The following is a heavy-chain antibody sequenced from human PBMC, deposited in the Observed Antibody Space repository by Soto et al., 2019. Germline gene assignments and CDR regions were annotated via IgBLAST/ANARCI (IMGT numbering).Heavy chain of an antibody. J-gene: IGHJ5*02. D-gene: IGHD1-26*01. CDR3: ARHRHPRGTVGATSPLDP. CDR1: GFSVSSNY. Sequence: PGGSLRLSCAISGFSVSSNYLRWVRQAPGKGLEWVSVHYSGSTYYADSVQGRFTISRDKSNNTLYLQMRRVRAEDTAVYFCARHRHPRGTVGATSPLDPWGQGTQVTVSS. CDR2: HYSGST. V-gene: IGHV3-53*01.